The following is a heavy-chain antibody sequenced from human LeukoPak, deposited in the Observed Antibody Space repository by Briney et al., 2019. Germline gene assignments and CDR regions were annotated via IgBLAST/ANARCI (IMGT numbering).Heavy chain of an antibody. CDR3: ARASDWFDP. CDR2: IYYSGST. V-gene: IGHV4-59*11. CDR1: GGSIRSHY. J-gene: IGHJ5*02. Sequence: SETLSLTCAVYGGSIRSHYWSWIRQPPGKGLEWIGYIYYSGSTNYNPSLKSRVTISVDTSKNQFSLKLSSVTAADTAVYYCARASDWFDPWGQGTLVTVSS.